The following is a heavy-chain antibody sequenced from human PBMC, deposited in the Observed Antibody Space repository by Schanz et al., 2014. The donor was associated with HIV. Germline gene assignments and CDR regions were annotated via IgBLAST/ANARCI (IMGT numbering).Heavy chain of an antibody. D-gene: IGHD6-19*01. CDR3: ARDPNQWLRVRRTWGPDF. CDR1: GFTFSDYY. CDR2: ISSGGHTI. Sequence: QVQLVESGGALVKPGGSLRLSCAASGFTFSDYYMSWIRQTPGKGLEWVSYISSGGHTIYYADSVKGRFTISRDNANTFLFLRMANLRDEDTAVYYCARDPNQWLRVRRTWGPDFWGQGTPVTVSS. J-gene: IGHJ4*02. V-gene: IGHV3-11*01.